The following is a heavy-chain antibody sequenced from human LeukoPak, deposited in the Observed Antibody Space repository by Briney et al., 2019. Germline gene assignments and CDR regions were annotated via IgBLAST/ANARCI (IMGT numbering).Heavy chain of an antibody. J-gene: IGHJ4*02. CDR3: ARVCSSGRCLDY. V-gene: IGHV4-38-2*02. CDR2: INHSGST. Sequence: SETLSLTYTVSGYSISSGYYWAWMRQPPGKGLEWIGSINHSGSTYYNPSLKSRVTVSVDTSKNQVSLRLSSVTAADTAVYYCARVCSSGRCLDYWGQGTLVTVSS. CDR1: GYSISSGYY. D-gene: IGHD2-15*01.